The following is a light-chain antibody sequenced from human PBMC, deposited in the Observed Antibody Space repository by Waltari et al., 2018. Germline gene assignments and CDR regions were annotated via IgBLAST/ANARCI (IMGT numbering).Light chain of an antibody. CDR1: QSISKY. V-gene: IGKV3-20*01. J-gene: IGKJ1*01. Sequence: IMLTQSPGPLSLSPGERATLSCRASQSISKYLAWYQQKPGQAPRLLIYDAASRATGIPDRFGGSGSGTDFSLTISRLEPEDSAVYYCQKYGTLPATFGQGTKVEIK. CDR3: QKYGTLPAT. CDR2: DAA.